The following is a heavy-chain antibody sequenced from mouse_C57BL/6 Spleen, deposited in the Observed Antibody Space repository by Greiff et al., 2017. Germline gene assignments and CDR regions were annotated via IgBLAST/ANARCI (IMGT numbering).Heavy chain of an antibody. CDR3: ARGESITTVHYAMDY. V-gene: IGHV1-64*01. J-gene: IGHJ4*01. CDR2: IHPNSGST. D-gene: IGHD1-1*01. Sequence: QVHVKQPGAELVKPGASVKLSCKASGYTFTSYWMHWVKQRPGQGLEWIGMIHPNSGSTNYNEKFKSKATLTVDKSSSTAYMQLSSLTSEDSAVYYCARGESITTVHYAMDYWGQGTSVTVSS. CDR1: GYTFTSYW.